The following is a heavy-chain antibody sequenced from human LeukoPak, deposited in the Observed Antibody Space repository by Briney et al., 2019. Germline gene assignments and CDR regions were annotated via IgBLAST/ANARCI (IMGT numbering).Heavy chain of an antibody. D-gene: IGHD5-24*01. CDR2: IIPILNVA. CDR3: ARDRDGYNRDYYYYMDV. CDR1: GGSFNSYV. Sequence: SVKVSCKASGGSFNSYVITWVRQAPGQGLEWMGRIIPILNVANFAQKFQGRVTITADKSTSTAYMELSSLRSEDTAVYYCARDRDGYNRDYYYYMDVWGKGTTVTVSS. V-gene: IGHV1-69*04. J-gene: IGHJ6*03.